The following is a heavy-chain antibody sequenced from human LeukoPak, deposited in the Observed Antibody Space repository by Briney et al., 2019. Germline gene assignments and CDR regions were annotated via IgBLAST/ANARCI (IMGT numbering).Heavy chain of an antibody. V-gene: IGHV1-69*04. Sequence: GASVKVSCKASGGTFSSYAISWVRQAPGHGLGWMGRIIPILGIANYAQKFQGRVTITADKSTSTAYMELSSLRSEDTAVYYCARDIYYYDSSGYWAPFDYWGQGTLVTVSS. CDR3: ARDIYYYDSSGYWAPFDY. J-gene: IGHJ4*02. CDR1: GGTFSSYA. D-gene: IGHD3-22*01. CDR2: IIPILGIA.